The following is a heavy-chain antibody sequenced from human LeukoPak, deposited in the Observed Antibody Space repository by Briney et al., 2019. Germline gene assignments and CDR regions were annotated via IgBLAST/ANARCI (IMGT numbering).Heavy chain of an antibody. D-gene: IGHD2-2*01. V-gene: IGHV3-20*04. CDR2: INWNGGST. CDR1: GFTFNSYW. J-gene: IGHJ6*03. CDR3: ARGGCSSTSCPPYSYYYMDV. Sequence: GGSLRLSCAASGFTFNSYWMSWVRQAPGKGLEWVSGINWNGGSTGYADSVKGRFTISRDNAKNTLYLQMNSLRAEDTAVYYCARGGCSSTSCPPYSYYYMDVWGKGTTVTVSS.